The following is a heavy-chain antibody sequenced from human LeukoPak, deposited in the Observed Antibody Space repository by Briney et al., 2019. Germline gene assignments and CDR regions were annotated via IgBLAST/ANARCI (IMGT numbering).Heavy chain of an antibody. Sequence: GASVKVSCKASGYTFTSYDINWVRQATGQGLEWKGWMNPNSGNTGYAQKLQGRVTMTTDTSTSTAYMELRSLRSDDTAVYYCARLGRITANYFDISGYHRGPRQFDPWGQGTLVTVSS. CDR3: ARLGRITANYFDISGYHRGPRQFDP. V-gene: IGHV1-8*02. D-gene: IGHD3-22*01. CDR2: MNPNSGNT. J-gene: IGHJ5*02. CDR1: GYTFTSYD.